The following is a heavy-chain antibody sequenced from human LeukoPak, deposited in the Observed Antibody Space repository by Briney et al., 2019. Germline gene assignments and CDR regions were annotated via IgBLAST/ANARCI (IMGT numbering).Heavy chain of an antibody. D-gene: IGHD3-22*01. J-gene: IGHJ4*02. Sequence: PGESLRLSCAASGFTFSSYAMHWVRQAPGKGLEWVAVISYDGSNKYYADSVKGRFTISRDNSKNTLYLQMNSLRAEDTAVYYCAKEIRSSGDDSSGYYYFDYWGQGTLVTVSS. V-gene: IGHV3-30*04. CDR3: AKEIRSSGDDSSGYYYFDY. CDR2: ISYDGSNK. CDR1: GFTFSSYA.